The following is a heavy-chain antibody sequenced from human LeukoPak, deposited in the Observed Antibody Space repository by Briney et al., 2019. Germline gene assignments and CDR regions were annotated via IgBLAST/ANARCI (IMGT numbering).Heavy chain of an antibody. D-gene: IGHD3-10*01. Sequence: SETLFLTCTVSGGSISSGDYYWSWIRQPPGKGLEWIGYIYYSGSTYYNPSLKSRVTISVDTSKNQFSLKLCSVTAADTAVYYCARQPLSAAVSSGSYRPINWFDPWGQGTLVTVSS. CDR1: GGSISSGDYY. CDR3: ARQPLSAAVSSGSYRPINWFDP. CDR2: IYYSGST. V-gene: IGHV4-30-4*01. J-gene: IGHJ5*02.